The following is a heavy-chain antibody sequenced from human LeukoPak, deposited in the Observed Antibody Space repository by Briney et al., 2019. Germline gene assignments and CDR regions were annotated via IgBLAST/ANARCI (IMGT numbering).Heavy chain of an antibody. Sequence: PGGSLRLSCAASGFTFSSYSMNWVRQAPGKGLEWVSSISSSSSYIYYADSVKGRFTISRDNAKNSLYLQMNSLRAEDTAVYYCARGLDYGGNSGEYYYYYMDVWGKGTTVTVSS. CDR1: GFTFSSYS. J-gene: IGHJ6*03. V-gene: IGHV3-21*01. D-gene: IGHD4-23*01. CDR3: ARGLDYGGNSGEYYYYYMDV. CDR2: ISSSSSYI.